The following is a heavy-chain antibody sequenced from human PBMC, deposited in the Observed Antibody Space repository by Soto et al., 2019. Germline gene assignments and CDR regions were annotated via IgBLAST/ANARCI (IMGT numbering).Heavy chain of an antibody. V-gene: IGHV3-23*01. D-gene: IGHD6-19*01. CDR3: AKCSVGTVRTSGWCNWFDP. CDR1: GFTFSSSA. Sequence: EVRLLESGGVLAQPGGSRRLSCAASGFTFSSSAMNWVRHAPGKGLEWVSSIRVGGGDTFYADSVRGRFTVSRDISRNTLYLQMNSLRAEDTTIYYCAKCSVGTVRTSGWCNWFDPWGQGTLVTVSS. CDR2: IRVGGGDT. J-gene: IGHJ5*02.